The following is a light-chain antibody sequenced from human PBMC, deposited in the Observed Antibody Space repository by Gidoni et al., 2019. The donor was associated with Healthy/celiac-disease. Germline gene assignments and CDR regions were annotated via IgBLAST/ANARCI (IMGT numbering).Light chain of an antibody. Sequence: QSVLTQPPSASGTTGQRVTITCSGSSSNLGSNTVNWYQQLPGTAPKRLIYSNNTRPPGVPDRFSGSKSGTSASLAISGLQSEDEADYYCAAWDDSLNGVVFGGGTKLTVL. CDR3: AAWDDSLNGVV. CDR2: SNN. J-gene: IGLJ2*01. CDR1: SSNLGSNT. V-gene: IGLV1-44*01.